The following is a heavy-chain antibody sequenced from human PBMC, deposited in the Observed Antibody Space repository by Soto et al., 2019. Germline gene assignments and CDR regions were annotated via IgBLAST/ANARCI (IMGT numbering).Heavy chain of an antibody. V-gene: IGHV4-59*12. J-gene: IGHJ3*02. D-gene: IGHD3-22*01. CDR3: ARDHYENNEYDAFDI. CDR2: IYYSAST. Sequence: SETLSLTCTVSGGSISSYYWSWIRQPPGKGLEWIGYIYYSASTNYSPSLKSRVTISVDTSKNQFSLNLSSVTAADTAVYYCARDHYENNEYDAFDIWGQGTMVT. CDR1: GGSISSYY.